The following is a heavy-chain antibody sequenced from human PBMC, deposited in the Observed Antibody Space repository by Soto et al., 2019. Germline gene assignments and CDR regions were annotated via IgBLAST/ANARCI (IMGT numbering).Heavy chain of an antibody. V-gene: IGHV4-59*01. Sequence: QVQLQESGPGLVKPSETLSLTCTVSGGSISSYYWSWIRQPPGKGLEWIGNIFYTGNTHYNPSLKNRVTISVDTSRKQFSLKRSSVTAADTAVYYCAALAEMATTGGFDYWGQGTLVTVSS. CDR3: AALAEMATTGGFDY. J-gene: IGHJ4*02. D-gene: IGHD1-1*01. CDR2: IFYTGNT. CDR1: GGSISSYY.